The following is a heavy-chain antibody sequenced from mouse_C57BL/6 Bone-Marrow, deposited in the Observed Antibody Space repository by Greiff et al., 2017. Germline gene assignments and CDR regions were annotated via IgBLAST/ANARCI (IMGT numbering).Heavy chain of an antibody. J-gene: IGHJ2*01. CDR1: GYSITSGYY. CDR3: ARRYYYGSSYDY. Sequence: DVKLQESGPGLVKPSQSLSLTCSVTGYSITSGYYWNWIRQFPGNKLEWMGYISYDGSNNYNPSLKNRISITRDTSKNQFFLKLNSVTTEDTATYYCARRYYYGSSYDYWGQGTTLTVSS. CDR2: ISYDGSN. D-gene: IGHD1-1*01. V-gene: IGHV3-6*01.